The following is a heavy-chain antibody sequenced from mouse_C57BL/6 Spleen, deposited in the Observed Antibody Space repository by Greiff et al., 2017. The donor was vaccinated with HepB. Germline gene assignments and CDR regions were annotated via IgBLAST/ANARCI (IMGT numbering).Heavy chain of an antibody. CDR1: GYTFTSYW. Sequence: QVQLQQSGAELVMPGASVKLSCKASGYTFTSYWMHWVKQRPGQGLEWIGEIDPSDSYTNYNQKFKGKSTLTVYKSSSTAYMQLSSLTSEDSAVYYCASQSHYYGSSPGYFDVWGTGTTVTVSS. V-gene: IGHV1-69*01. CDR2: IDPSDSYT. D-gene: IGHD1-1*01. J-gene: IGHJ1*03. CDR3: ASQSHYYGSSPGYFDV.